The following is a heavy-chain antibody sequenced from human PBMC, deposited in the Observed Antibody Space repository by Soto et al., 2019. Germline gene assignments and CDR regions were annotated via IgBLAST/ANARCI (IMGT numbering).Heavy chain of an antibody. CDR1: GYTFTSYD. CDR2: MNPNSGNT. V-gene: IGHV1-8*01. J-gene: IGHJ6*02. D-gene: IGHD3-9*01. Sequence: ASVKVSCKASGYTFTSYDINWVRQATGQGLEWMGWMNPNSGNTGYAQKFQGRVTMTRNTSISTAYMELSSLRSEDTAVYYCARRLPLRYFAADEYGMDVWGQGXTVTVYS. CDR3: ARRLPLRYFAADEYGMDV.